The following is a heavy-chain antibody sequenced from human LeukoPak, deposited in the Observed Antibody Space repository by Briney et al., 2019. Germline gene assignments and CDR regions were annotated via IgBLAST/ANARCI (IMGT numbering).Heavy chain of an antibody. CDR3: ASYYYGSGPYYYYYGMDV. J-gene: IGHJ6*02. D-gene: IGHD3-10*01. CDR1: GFTFSSYS. V-gene: IGHV3-21*01. Sequence: PGGSLRLSCAASGFTFSSYSMNWVRQAPGKGLEWVSSISSSSSYIYYADSVKGRFTISRGNAKNSLYLQMNSLRAEDTAVYYCASYYYGSGPYYYYYGMDVWGQGTTVTVSS. CDR2: ISSSSSYI.